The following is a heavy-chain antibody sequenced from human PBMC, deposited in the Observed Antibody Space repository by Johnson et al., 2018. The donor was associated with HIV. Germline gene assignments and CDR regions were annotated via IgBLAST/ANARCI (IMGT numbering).Heavy chain of an antibody. J-gene: IGHJ3*02. CDR3: ARVMSSGYFFDAVDI. D-gene: IGHD3-22*01. CDR1: GFTFDDYG. CDR2: IKWNGGST. V-gene: IGHV3-20*04. Sequence: VQLVESGGGVVRPGESLRLSCAASGFTFDDYGMNWVRQVPGKGLEWVSGIKWNGGSTGYADSVKGRFTIYRDNAKNSLYLQMGSLRAEDTALYYCARVMSSGYFFDAVDIWGQGTMVTVSS.